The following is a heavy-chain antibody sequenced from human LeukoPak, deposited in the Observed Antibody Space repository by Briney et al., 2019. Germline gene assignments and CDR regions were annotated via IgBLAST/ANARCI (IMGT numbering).Heavy chain of an antibody. D-gene: IGHD5-12*01. Sequence: GGSLRLSCVASGFTFSSYWMSWVRQAPGKGLEWVANIKQVGSEKYYVDSVKGRFTISRDNAKNSLYLQMNSLRAEDTAVYYCARDGLGDAFDIWGQGTMVTVSS. V-gene: IGHV3-7*04. CDR3: ARDGLGDAFDI. J-gene: IGHJ3*02. CDR2: IKQVGSEK. CDR1: GFTFSSYW.